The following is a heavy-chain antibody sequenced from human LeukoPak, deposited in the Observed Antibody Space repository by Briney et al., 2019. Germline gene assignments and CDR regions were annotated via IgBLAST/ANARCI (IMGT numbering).Heavy chain of an antibody. CDR1: GYTFTNYG. J-gene: IGHJ4*02. CDR3: AREVDPSYLFAVAATPFEY. V-gene: IGHV1-18*01. D-gene: IGHD2-15*01. CDR2: ISAYNGNT. Sequence: GASVKVSCKASGYTFTNYGISWVRQAPGQGLEWMGWISAYNGNTNYAQKLQGRVTMTTDTSTTTAYMELRSLRSDDTAVYYCAREVDPSYLFAVAATPFEYWGQGTLVTVSS.